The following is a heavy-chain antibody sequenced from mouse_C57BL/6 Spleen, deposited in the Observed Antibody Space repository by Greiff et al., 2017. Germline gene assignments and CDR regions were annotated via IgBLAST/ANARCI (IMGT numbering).Heavy chain of an antibody. D-gene: IGHD1-1*01. CDR3: ARGYYGSSYFDY. J-gene: IGHJ2*01. CDR1: GYAFSSSW. CDR2: IYPGDGDT. V-gene: IGHV1-82*01. Sequence: QVQLQQSGPELVKPGASVKISCKASGYAFSSSWMNWVKQRPGKGLEWIGRIYPGDGDTNYNGKFKGKATLTADKSSSTAYMQLSSLTSEDSAVYCCARGYYGSSYFDYWGQGTTLTVSS.